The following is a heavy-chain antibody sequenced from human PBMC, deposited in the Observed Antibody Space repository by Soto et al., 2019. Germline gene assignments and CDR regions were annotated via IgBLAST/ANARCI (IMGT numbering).Heavy chain of an antibody. CDR3: ARDEATMIVVVTRHDYYGMNV. CDR1: GDSVSSNSAA. CDR2: TYYRSKWYN. J-gene: IGHJ6*02. V-gene: IGHV6-1*01. Sequence: SETLFLTCAISGDSVSSNSAAWNWIRQSPSRGLEWLGRTYYRSKWYNDYAVSVKSRITINPDTSKNQFSLQLNSVTPEDTAVYYCARDEATMIVVVTRHDYYGMNVWGQGTTVTVSS. D-gene: IGHD3-22*01.